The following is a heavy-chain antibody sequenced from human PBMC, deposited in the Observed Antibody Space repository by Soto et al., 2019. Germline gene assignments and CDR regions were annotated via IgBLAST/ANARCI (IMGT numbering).Heavy chain of an antibody. CDR1: GFTFDDYA. CDR3: AKDMNPNIIVVVVAAFDY. J-gene: IGHJ4*02. V-gene: IGHV3-9*01. Sequence: GGSLRLSCAASGFTFDDYAMHWVRQAPGKGLEWVSGISWNSGSIGYADSVKGRFTISRDNAKNSLYLQMNSLRAEDTALYYCAKDMNPNIIVVVVAAFDYWGQGTLVTVSS. CDR2: ISWNSGSI. D-gene: IGHD2-15*01.